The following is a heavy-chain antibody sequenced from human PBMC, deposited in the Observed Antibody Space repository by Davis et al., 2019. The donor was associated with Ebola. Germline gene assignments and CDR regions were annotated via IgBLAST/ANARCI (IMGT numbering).Heavy chain of an antibody. V-gene: IGHV1-3*01. CDR2: INAGNGNT. J-gene: IGHJ4*02. CDR1: GYTFTSYA. Sequence: ASVKVSCKASGYTFTSYAMHWVRQAPGQRLEWMGRINAGNGNTKYSQKFQGRVTITRDTSASTAYMELSSLRSEDTAIYYCARGFYNWNFQDYFDYWGQGTLVTVSS. D-gene: IGHD1-7*01. CDR3: ARGFYNWNFQDYFDY.